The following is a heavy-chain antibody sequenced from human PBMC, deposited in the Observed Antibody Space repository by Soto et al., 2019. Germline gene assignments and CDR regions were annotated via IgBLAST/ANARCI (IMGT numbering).Heavy chain of an antibody. D-gene: IGHD6-19*01. V-gene: IGHV5-51*01. CDR1: GYRFTSYW. CDR3: ARTMIKPGIAVAYNWFDP. CDR2: IYPGDSDT. J-gene: IGHJ5*02. Sequence: PGESMRISCQGAGYRFTSYWSGWVSPMTGKGLEWMGIIYPGDSDTRYSPSFQGQVTISADKSISTAYLQWSSLKASDTAMYYYARTMIKPGIAVAYNWFDPWGQGTLVTVSS.